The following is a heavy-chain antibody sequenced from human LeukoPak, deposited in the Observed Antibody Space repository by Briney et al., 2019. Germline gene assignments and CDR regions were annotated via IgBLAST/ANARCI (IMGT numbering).Heavy chain of an antibody. J-gene: IGHJ3*02. D-gene: IGHD2-21*01. CDR1: GGTFSSYA. CDR3: ARLIHRNI. Sequence: TVKVSCKASGGTFSSYAISWARQAPGQGLEWMGGIIPIFGTANYTQKFQGRVTITADESTSTAYMELSSLRAEDTAVYYCARLIHRNIWGQGTMVTVSS. CDR2: IIPIFGTA. V-gene: IGHV1-69*01.